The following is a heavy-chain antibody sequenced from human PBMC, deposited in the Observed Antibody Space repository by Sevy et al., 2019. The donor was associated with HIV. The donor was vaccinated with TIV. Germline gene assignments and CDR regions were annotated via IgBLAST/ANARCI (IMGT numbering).Heavy chain of an antibody. V-gene: IGHV1-2*04. CDR1: GYTFTGYY. D-gene: IGHD5-18*01. J-gene: IGHJ6*02. CDR3: ARGGYSSDNFYSHGVDV. CDR2: INPNRGDT. Sequence: ASVKVSCKATGYTFTGYYLHWVRQAPGRGLEWMGWINPNRGDTHYSQKFQGWVTMTSDTSISTAYMELDRLTSDDTAVYYCARGGYSSDNFYSHGVDVWGLGTTVTVSS.